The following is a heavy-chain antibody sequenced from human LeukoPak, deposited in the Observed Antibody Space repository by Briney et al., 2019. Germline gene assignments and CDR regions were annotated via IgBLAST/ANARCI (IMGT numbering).Heavy chain of an antibody. CDR3: ARDSPDYYDSSGPFDY. CDR1: GFTFSSYE. D-gene: IGHD3-22*01. CDR2: ISSSGSTI. V-gene: IGHV3-48*03. J-gene: IGHJ4*02. Sequence: GSLRLSCAASGFTFSSYEMNWVRQAPGKGLEWVSYISSSGSTIYYADSVKGRFTISRDNAKNSLYLQMNSLRAEDTAVYYCARDSPDYYDSSGPFDYWGQGTLVTVSS.